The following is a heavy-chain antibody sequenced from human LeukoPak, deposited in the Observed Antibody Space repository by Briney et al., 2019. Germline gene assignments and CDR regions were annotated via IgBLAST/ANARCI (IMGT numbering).Heavy chain of an antibody. J-gene: IGHJ4*02. CDR2: IKQDGSEK. Sequence: GGSLRLSCAASGFTFSSYWMSWVRQAPGKGLEWVANIKQDGSEKYYVDSVKGRFTISRDNAKNSLYLQMNSLRAEDTAVYYCARVPELLWFGKLLQYYFDYWGQGTLVTVSS. V-gene: IGHV3-7*01. CDR3: ARVPELLWFGKLLQYYFDY. CDR1: GFTFSSYW. D-gene: IGHD3-10*01.